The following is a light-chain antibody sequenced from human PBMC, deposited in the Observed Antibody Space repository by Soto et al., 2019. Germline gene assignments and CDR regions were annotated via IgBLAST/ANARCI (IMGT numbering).Light chain of an antibody. CDR3: QQYNSYPYT. V-gene: IGKV1-5*03. J-gene: IGKJ2*01. CDR2: KAS. Sequence: DIQVTQSPSTLTSSVGDRVTITCRASQRISSWLAWYQQKPGTAPKLLISKASGLQSGVPSRFSGLGSGTEFSLIISNLQPNDSATYYCQQYNSYPYTFGQGTNLEIK. CDR1: QRISSW.